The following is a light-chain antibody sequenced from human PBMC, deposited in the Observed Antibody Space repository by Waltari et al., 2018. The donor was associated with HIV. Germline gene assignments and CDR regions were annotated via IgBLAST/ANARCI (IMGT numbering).Light chain of an antibody. CDR1: QGISNY. V-gene: IGKV1-9*01. Sequence: DIQLTQSPSFLYASVGVRVPITCRPSQGISNYLAWYQQKPWSAPKLLIYAASTWQIVVPSRFSGSGSGTEFTLTITSLQAEDSATYYCQQLNSYPVTFGRGTRLEIK. CDR3: QQLNSYPVT. CDR2: AAS. J-gene: IGKJ5*01.